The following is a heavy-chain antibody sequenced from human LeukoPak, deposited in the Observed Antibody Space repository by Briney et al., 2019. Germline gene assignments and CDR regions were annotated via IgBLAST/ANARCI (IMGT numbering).Heavy chain of an antibody. V-gene: IGHV3-33*01. CDR1: GFTFSSYG. J-gene: IGHJ4*02. Sequence: PGGSLRLSCAASGFTFSSYGMHWVRQAPGKGLEWVAVIWYDGSNKYYVDSVRGRFTISRDNAKNSLYLQMSSLRADDTAVYYCARDVSYWGQGTLVTVSS. CDR2: IWYDGSNK. CDR3: ARDVSY.